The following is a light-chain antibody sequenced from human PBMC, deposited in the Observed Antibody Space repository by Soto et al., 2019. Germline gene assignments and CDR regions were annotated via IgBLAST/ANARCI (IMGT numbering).Light chain of an antibody. CDR3: SSYTTSSTLVV. V-gene: IGLV2-14*01. CDR1: SSDVGGYNY. CDR2: EVS. Sequence: QSALTQPASXXXXXXXXXXISCTGTSSDVGGYNYVSWYQQHPGKAPKLMIYEVSNRPSGVSNRFSGSKSGNTASLTISGLQAEDEADYYCSSYTTSSTLVVFGGGTKLTVL. J-gene: IGLJ2*01.